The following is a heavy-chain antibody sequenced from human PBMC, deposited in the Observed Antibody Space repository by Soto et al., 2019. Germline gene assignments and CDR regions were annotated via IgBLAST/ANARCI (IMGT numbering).Heavy chain of an antibody. Sequence: VGSLRLSCAASGLTFSDYYMSWIRQAPGKGLEWVSYISSSSSYTNYADSVKGRFTISRDNAKNSLYLQMNSLRAEDTAVYYCARAQGGYSYGSPYGMDVWGQGTTVTVS. CDR3: ARAQGGYSYGSPYGMDV. J-gene: IGHJ6*02. CDR1: GLTFSDYY. V-gene: IGHV3-11*06. CDR2: ISSSSSYT. D-gene: IGHD5-18*01.